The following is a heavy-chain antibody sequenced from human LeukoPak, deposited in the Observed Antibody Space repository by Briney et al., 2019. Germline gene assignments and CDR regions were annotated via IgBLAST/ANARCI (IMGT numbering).Heavy chain of an antibody. D-gene: IGHD1-26*01. J-gene: IGHJ4*02. CDR2: IYSGGST. CDR1: GFTVSSNY. CDR3: ARAVGGSLDFDY. Sequence: GGSLRLSCAASGFTVSSNYMSWVRQAPGKGLEWVSVIYSGGSTYYADSVKGRFTISRDNSKNTLYVQMNSLRAEDTAVYYCARAVGGSLDFDYWGQGTLVTVSS. V-gene: IGHV3-53*01.